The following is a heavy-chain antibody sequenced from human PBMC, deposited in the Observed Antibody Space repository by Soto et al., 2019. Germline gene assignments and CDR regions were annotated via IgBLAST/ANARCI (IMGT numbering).Heavy chain of an antibody. CDR3: ARVDSSGWYEVDY. J-gene: IGHJ4*02. V-gene: IGHV1-18*04. Sequence: ASVKVSCKASGYTFTNYGITWVRQAPGQGLEWMGWISAYNGNINYAQNLQGRVTMTTDTSTSTAYMELRSLRSDDTAVYYCARVDSSGWYEVDYWGQGTLVTVSS. D-gene: IGHD6-19*01. CDR2: ISAYNGNI. CDR1: GYTFTNYG.